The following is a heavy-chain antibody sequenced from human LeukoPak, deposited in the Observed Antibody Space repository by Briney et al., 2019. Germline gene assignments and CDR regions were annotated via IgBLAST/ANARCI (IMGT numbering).Heavy chain of an antibody. Sequence: SETLSLTCTVSGFSISSDYYWGWIRQPPGKGLEWIGSVSHSGITYYSSSLNSRVTISVDTSKNQFSLKVNSVTAADTAVYYCARLVIPWGQGILVTVSS. CDR3: ARLVIP. CDR2: VSHSGIT. CDR1: GFSISSDYY. D-gene: IGHD3-10*01. V-gene: IGHV4-38-2*02. J-gene: IGHJ5*02.